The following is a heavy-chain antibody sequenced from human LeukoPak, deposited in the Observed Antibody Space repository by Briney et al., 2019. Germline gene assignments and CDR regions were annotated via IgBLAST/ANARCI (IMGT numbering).Heavy chain of an antibody. CDR1: GGSVSSGSYH. CDR3: ARYSSSSSIFDY. D-gene: IGHD6-6*01. Sequence: PSETLSLTCTVSGGSVSSGSYHWSWIRQPLGKGLEWIGYIYYTGSTNYNPSLKSRVTKAVDTSKNQFSLKLSSVTAADTAVYYCARYSSSSSIFDYWGQGILVTVSS. V-gene: IGHV4-61*01. CDR2: IYYTGST. J-gene: IGHJ4*02.